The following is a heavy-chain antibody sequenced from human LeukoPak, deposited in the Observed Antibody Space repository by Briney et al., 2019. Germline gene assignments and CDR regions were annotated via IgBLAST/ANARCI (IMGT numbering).Heavy chain of an antibody. J-gene: IGHJ4*02. D-gene: IGHD3-22*01. CDR1: GFTFSSYG. CDR2: ISYDGSDS. CDR3: VKAYDSVGYPMGQ. Sequence: RAGGSLRLSCAASGFTFSSYGLHWVRQAPGKGLEWVAFISYDGSDSYYADSVRGRFTISRDNSKNTLYLQMNSLRAEDTAVYYCVKAYDSVGYPMGQWGQGTLVTVSS. V-gene: IGHV3-30*18.